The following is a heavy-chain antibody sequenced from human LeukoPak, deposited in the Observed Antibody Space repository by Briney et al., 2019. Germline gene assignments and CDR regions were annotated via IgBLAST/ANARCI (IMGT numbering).Heavy chain of an antibody. CDR1: GFTLSRYT. V-gene: IGHV3-30-3*01. CDR3: ARDDRNGLDP. J-gene: IGHJ5*02. CDR2: ISYDGTNK. D-gene: IGHD1-14*01. Sequence: QPGRSLRLSCAASGFTLSRYTMHWVRQAPGKGLEWVAVISYDGTNKFYADSVKGRFTISRDDSKNTLYLQMNSLRDEDTAVYYCARDDRNGLDPWGQGTLVSVSS.